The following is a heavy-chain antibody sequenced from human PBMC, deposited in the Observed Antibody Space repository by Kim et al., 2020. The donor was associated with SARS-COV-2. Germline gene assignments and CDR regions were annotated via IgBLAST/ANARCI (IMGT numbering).Heavy chain of an antibody. Sequence: ASVKVSCKASGYTFTSYAMHWVRQAPGQRLEWMGWINAGNGNTKYSQKFQGRVTITRDTSASTAYMELSSLRSEDTAVYYCARLETLLSAFDYWGQGTLVTVSS. V-gene: IGHV1-3*01. CDR2: INAGNGNT. J-gene: IGHJ4*02. D-gene: IGHD2-15*01. CDR1: GYTFTSYA. CDR3: ARLETLLSAFDY.